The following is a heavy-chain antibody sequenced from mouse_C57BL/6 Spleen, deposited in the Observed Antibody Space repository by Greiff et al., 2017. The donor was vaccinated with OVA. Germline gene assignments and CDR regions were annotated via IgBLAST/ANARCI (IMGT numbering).Heavy chain of an antibody. CDR1: GYTFTDYT. V-gene: IGHV1-78*01. CDR3: ARYGSSLYYFDY. CDR2: IYPRDGST. D-gene: IGHD1-1*01. Sequence: VKLMESDAELVKPGASVKISCKASGYTFTDYTIHWMKQRPEQGLEWIGYIYPRDGSTKYNEKFKGKATLTADKSSSTAYMQLNSLTSEDSAVYFCARYGSSLYYFDYWGQGTTLTVSS. J-gene: IGHJ2*01.